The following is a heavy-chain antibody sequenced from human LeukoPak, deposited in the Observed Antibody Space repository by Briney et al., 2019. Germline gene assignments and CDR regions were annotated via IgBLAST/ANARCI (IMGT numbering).Heavy chain of an antibody. V-gene: IGHV4-34*01. CDR3: ARDDGDGLVY. CDR2: INHSGST. Sequence: PSETLSLTCAVYGGSFSGYYWSWIRQPPGKGLEWIGEINHSGSTNYNPSLKGRVTISVDTSKNQFFLKLSPVTAADTAVYYCARDDGDGLVYWGQGTLVTVSS. J-gene: IGHJ4*02. D-gene: IGHD3/OR15-3a*01. CDR1: GGSFSGYY.